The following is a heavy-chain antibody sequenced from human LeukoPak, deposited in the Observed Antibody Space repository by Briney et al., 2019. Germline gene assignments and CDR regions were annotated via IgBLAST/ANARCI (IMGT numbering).Heavy chain of an antibody. Sequence: ASVTVSCKASGYTFTSYYMHWVRQAPGQGLEWMGIINPSGGSTSYARKFQGRVTMTRDTSTRTVYMELSSLRSEDTAVYYCARDDVGTPDYWGQGTLVTVSS. V-gene: IGHV1-46*01. CDR1: GYTFTSYY. J-gene: IGHJ4*02. CDR2: INPSGGST. D-gene: IGHD2-15*01. CDR3: ARDDVGTPDY.